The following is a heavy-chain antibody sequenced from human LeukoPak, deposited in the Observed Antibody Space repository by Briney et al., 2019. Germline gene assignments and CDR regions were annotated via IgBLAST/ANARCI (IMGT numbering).Heavy chain of an antibody. CDR1: GFTFSSYS. Sequence: KSGGSLRLSCAASGFTFSSYSMNWVRQAPGKGLEWVSSISSSSSYIYYADSVKGRFTISRDNAKNSLYLQMNSLRAEDTAVYYCARAVPGGYSYGYYFDYWGQGTLVTVSS. CDR3: ARAVPGGYSYGYYFDY. D-gene: IGHD5-18*01. J-gene: IGHJ4*02. CDR2: ISSSSSYI. V-gene: IGHV3-21*01.